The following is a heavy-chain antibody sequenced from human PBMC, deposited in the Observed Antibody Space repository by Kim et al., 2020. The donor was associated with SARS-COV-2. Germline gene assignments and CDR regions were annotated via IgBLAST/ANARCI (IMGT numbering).Heavy chain of an antibody. Sequence: SETLSLTCTVSGGSISSGGYYWSWIRQHPGKGLEWIGYIYYSGSTYYNPSLKSRVTISVDTSKNQFSLKLSSVTAADTAVYYCARLPASSGYYNYFDYWGQGTLVTVSS. CDR3: ARLPASSGYYNYFDY. D-gene: IGHD3-22*01. CDR2: IYYSGST. V-gene: IGHV4-31*03. CDR1: GGSISSGGYY. J-gene: IGHJ4*02.